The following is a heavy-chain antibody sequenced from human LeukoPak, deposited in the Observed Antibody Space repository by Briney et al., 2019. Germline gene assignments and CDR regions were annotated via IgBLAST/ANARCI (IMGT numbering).Heavy chain of an antibody. Sequence: GGSLRLSCAASGFTFSSYSMNWVRQAPGKGLEWGSSISSSSSYIYYADSVKGRFTISIDNAKNTVYLQMNSLRVDDTAIYYCTRAITYFYGSVPYDWFDSWGQGTRVTVSS. CDR2: ISSSSSYI. V-gene: IGHV3-21*01. CDR1: GFTFSSYS. D-gene: IGHD3-10*01. CDR3: TRAITYFYGSVPYDWFDS. J-gene: IGHJ5*01.